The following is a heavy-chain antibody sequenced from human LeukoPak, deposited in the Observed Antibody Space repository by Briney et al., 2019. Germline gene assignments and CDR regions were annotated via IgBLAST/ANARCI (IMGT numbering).Heavy chain of an antibody. J-gene: IGHJ4*02. CDR3: ARAYCTNGVRSTGFDY. CDR2: TSSSSSYI. Sequence: SGGSLRLSCAASGFTFSSYSMNWVRQAPGKGLEWVSSTSSSSSYIYYADSVKGRFTISRDNAKNSLYLQMNSLRAEDTAVYYCARAYCTNGVRSTGFDYWGQGTLVTVSS. CDR1: GFTFSSYS. D-gene: IGHD2-8*01. V-gene: IGHV3-21*01.